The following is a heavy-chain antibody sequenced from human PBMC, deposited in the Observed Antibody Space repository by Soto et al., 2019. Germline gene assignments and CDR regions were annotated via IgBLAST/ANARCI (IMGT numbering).Heavy chain of an antibody. D-gene: IGHD3-22*01. J-gene: IGHJ1*01. Sequence: SETLSLTCTVSGGSISSYYWSWIRQPPGKGLEWIGYIYYSGSTNYNPSLKSRVTISVDTSKNQFSLKLSSVTAADTAVYYCARDAPYYDSSGYYFQHWGQGTLVTVSS. CDR3: ARDAPYYDSSGYYFQH. V-gene: IGHV4-59*01. CDR1: GGSISSYY. CDR2: IYYSGST.